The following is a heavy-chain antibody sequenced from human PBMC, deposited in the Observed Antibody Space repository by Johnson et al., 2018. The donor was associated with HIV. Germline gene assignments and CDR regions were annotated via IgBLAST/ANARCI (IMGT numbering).Heavy chain of an antibody. Sequence: VQLVESGGGVVQPGRSLRLSCAASGFSLSSYAMHWVRQAPGKGLEWVAVISYDGSNKYYADSVKGRFTISRDNSKNTLYVQMNSLRPEDTAVYYCARDPAIRWSEWDSSGYYSPDAFDIWGQGTMVTVSS. CDR2: ISYDGSNK. J-gene: IGHJ3*02. CDR1: GFSLSSYA. CDR3: ARDPAIRWSEWDSSGYYSPDAFDI. V-gene: IGHV3-30*04. D-gene: IGHD3-22*01.